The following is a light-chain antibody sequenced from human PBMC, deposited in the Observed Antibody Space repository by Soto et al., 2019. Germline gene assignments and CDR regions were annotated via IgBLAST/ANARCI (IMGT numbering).Light chain of an antibody. V-gene: IGKV3-15*01. CDR1: QSISSN. Sequence: EMRMPQSPATLSVSPGESATLSCRASQSISSNLAWYQQKPGQAPRLLMFRTSSRATGFPARFSGSGSGTEFNLTISSLQSEDFGVYYCQQYNNWPRATFGGGTKVDIK. CDR3: QQYNNWPRAT. J-gene: IGKJ4*01. CDR2: RTS.